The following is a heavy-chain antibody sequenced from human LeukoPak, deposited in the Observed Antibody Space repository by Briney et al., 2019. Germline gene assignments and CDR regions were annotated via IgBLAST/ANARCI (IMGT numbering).Heavy chain of an antibody. J-gene: IGHJ4*02. V-gene: IGHV1-69*05. D-gene: IGHD5-12*01. CDR1: GGTFSSYA. CDR3: ARGRRESSGYDTEIDY. CDR2: IIPIFGTA. Sequence: ASVKVSCKASGGTFSSYAISWARQAPGQGLEWMGGIIPIFGTANYAQKFQGRVTMTTDTSTSTAYMELRSLRSDDTAVYYCARGRRESSGYDTEIDYWGQGTLVTVSS.